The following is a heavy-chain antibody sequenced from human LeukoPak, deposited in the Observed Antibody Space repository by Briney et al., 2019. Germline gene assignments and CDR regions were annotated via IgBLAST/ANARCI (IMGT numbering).Heavy chain of an antibody. CDR1: GYTFTSYA. CDR3: ARLLIAAAGTFIDY. CDR2: INAGNGNT. J-gene: IGHJ4*02. Sequence: GASVKVSCKASGYTFTSYAMHWVRQAPEQRLEWMGWINAGNGNTKYSQKFQGRVTITRDTSASTAYMELSSLRSEDTAVYYCARLLIAAAGTFIDYWGQGTLVTVSS. D-gene: IGHD6-13*01. V-gene: IGHV1-3*01.